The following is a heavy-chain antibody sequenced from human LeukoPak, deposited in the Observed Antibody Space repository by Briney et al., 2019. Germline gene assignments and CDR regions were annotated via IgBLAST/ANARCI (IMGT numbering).Heavy chain of an antibody. J-gene: IGHJ4*02. Sequence: ASVKVSCKASGYTFTSYDINWVRQATGQGLEWMGWMNPNSGNTGYAQKFQGRVTMTRDTSISTAYMELSRLRSDDTAVYYCASRTIFGVVETADYWGQGTLVTVSS. CDR3: ASRTIFGVVETADY. CDR2: MNPNSGNT. V-gene: IGHV1-8*01. CDR1: GYTFTSYD. D-gene: IGHD3-3*01.